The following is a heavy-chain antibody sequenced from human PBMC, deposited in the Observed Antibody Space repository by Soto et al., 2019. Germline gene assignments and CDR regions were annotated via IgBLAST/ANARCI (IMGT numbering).Heavy chain of an antibody. V-gene: IGHV1-24*01. D-gene: IGHD5-18*01. Sequence: ASVKVSCKVSGYTLTELSMHWVRQAPGKGLEWMGGFDPEDGETIYAQKLQGRVTMTEDTSTDTAYMELSGLRSEDTAVYYCATFTDTAMAIYYYYYGMDVWGQGTTVTVSS. CDR3: ATFTDTAMAIYYYYYGMDV. CDR1: GYTLTELS. J-gene: IGHJ6*02. CDR2: FDPEDGET.